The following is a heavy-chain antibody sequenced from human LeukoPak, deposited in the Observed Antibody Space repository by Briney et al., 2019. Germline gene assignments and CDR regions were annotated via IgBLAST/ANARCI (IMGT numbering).Heavy chain of an antibody. CDR3: ERAYEDYMDV. CDR2: MYHSGKP. V-gene: IGHV4-38-2*02. Sequence: SETLSLTCIVSGSSITSLHSWGWIRQPPGKGLEWVGSMYHSGKPYYNPSLKSRVTISADTSKNQFSLKLASVTAADTAIYYCERAYEDYMDVWGKGTTVTVSS. J-gene: IGHJ6*03. D-gene: IGHD5-12*01. CDR1: GSSITSLHS.